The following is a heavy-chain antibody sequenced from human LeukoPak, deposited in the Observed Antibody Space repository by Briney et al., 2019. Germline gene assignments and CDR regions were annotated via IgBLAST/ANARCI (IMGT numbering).Heavy chain of an antibody. CDR2: INLNSGGT. CDR1: GYTFTGYY. Sequence: ASVKVSCKASGYTFTGYYMHWVRQAPGQGLEWMGWINLNSGGTNYAQKFQGRVTMTRDTSISTAYMELSRLRSDDTAVYYCAAENIYGVEGIDYWGQGTLVTVSS. J-gene: IGHJ4*02. V-gene: IGHV1-2*02. D-gene: IGHD5-18*01. CDR3: AAENIYGVEGIDY.